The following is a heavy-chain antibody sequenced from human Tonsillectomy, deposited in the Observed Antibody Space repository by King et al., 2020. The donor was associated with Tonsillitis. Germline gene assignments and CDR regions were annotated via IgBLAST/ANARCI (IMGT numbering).Heavy chain of an antibody. CDR3: AIIANYHDSSGYYYGRDLSFDY. V-gene: IGHV4-34*01. D-gene: IGHD3-22*01. CDR1: GGSFSGYY. Sequence: VQLQQWGAGLLKPSETLSLTCAVYGGSFSGYYWSWIRQPPGKGLEWIGEINHSGSTNYNPSLKSRVTISVDTSKNQFSLKLSSVTAADTAVYYCAIIANYHDSSGYYYGRDLSFDYWGQGTLVTVSS. J-gene: IGHJ4*02. CDR2: INHSGST.